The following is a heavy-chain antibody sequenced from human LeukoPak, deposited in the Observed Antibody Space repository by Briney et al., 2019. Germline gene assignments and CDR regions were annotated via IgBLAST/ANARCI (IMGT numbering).Heavy chain of an antibody. CDR3: AGGAYDSSGYEAFDI. CDR1: GGSISSSSYY. CDR2: IYYSGST. D-gene: IGHD3-22*01. J-gene: IGHJ3*02. Sequence: PSETLSLTCTVSGGSISSSSYYWGWIRQPPGKGLEWIGSIYYSGSTYYNPSLKSRVTISADTSKNQFSLKLSSVTAADTAVYYCAGGAYDSSGYEAFDIWGQGTMVTVSS. V-gene: IGHV4-39*01.